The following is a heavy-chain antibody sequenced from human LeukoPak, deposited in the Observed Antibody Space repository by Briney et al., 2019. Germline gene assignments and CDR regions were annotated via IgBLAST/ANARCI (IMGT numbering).Heavy chain of an antibody. J-gene: IGHJ6*03. CDR2: IYYSGST. CDR3: ARETVYYYYMDV. CDR1: GGSISSYY. D-gene: IGHD1-1*01. Sequence: SETLSLTCTVSGGSISSYYWSWIRQPPGKRLERIGYIYYSGSTNYNPSLKSRVTISVDTSKNQFSLKLSSVTAADTAVYYCARETVYYYYMDVWGKGTTVTVSS. V-gene: IGHV4-59*01.